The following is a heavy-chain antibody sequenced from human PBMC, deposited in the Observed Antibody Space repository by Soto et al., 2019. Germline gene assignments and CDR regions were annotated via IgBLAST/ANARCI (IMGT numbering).Heavy chain of an antibody. V-gene: IGHV3-30*04. CDR3: ARALRGSDYYYFDY. D-gene: IGHD5-12*01. J-gene: IGHJ4*02. CDR2: ISYDGSYK. Sequence: GSLRLSCAASGFTLSSYGLHWVRQAPGKGLEWVAVISYDGSYKSYADSVKGRFTVSRDNSKNTLYLQMNSLRTDDSAFYYCARALRGSDYYYFDYWGQGTLVTVPS. CDR1: GFTLSSYG.